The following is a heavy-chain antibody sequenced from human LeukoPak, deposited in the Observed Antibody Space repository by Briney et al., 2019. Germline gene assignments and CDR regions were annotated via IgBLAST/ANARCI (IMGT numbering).Heavy chain of an antibody. CDR3: AREGDIVVVPAAIRRWFDP. J-gene: IGHJ5*02. CDR1: GFTFSSYW. V-gene: IGHV3-7*01. CDR2: IKQDASQE. D-gene: IGHD2-2*01. Sequence: PGGSLRLSCAASGFTFSSYWMSWVRQAPGKGPEWVAHIKQDASQEDHVDSVKGRFTISRDNAKNSLYLQMNSLRAEDTAVYYCAREGDIVVVPAAIRRWFDPWGQGTLVTVSS.